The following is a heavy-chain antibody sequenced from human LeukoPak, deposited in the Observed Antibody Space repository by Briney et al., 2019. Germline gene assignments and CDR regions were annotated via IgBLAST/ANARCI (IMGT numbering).Heavy chain of an antibody. Sequence: PGGSLRLSCAASGFTFSDYYMSWIRQAPGKGLVWVSRINIDGSSTLYADSVRGRFTISRDNAKNTLYLQMNSLRAEDTAMYYCARVGRDYSSSSPPDYWGQGTLVTVSS. D-gene: IGHD6-6*01. V-gene: IGHV3-74*01. CDR2: INIDGSST. CDR1: GFTFSDYY. J-gene: IGHJ4*02. CDR3: ARVGRDYSSSSPPDY.